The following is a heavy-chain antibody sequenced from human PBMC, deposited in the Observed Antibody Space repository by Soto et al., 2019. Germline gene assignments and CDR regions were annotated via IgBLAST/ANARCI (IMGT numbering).Heavy chain of an antibody. Sequence: EVQLLESGGGLVQPGGSLRLSCAASGFTFSSYAMYWVRQAPGKGLEWVSVISGSGSSTYYADSVKGRFTISRDNSKNTLYLQMNSLRAEDTAVYYCARRASGWFFDYWGQGTLVTVSS. CDR2: ISGSGSST. J-gene: IGHJ4*02. D-gene: IGHD6-19*01. CDR1: GFTFSSYA. CDR3: ARRASGWFFDY. V-gene: IGHV3-23*01.